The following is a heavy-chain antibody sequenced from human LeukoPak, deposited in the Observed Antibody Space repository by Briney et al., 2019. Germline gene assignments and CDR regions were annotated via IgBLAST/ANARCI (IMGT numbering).Heavy chain of an antibody. J-gene: IGHJ5*02. CDR3: ARGVGGYSYGLGAYWFDP. Sequence: GASVKVSCXASGYTFTSYDINWVRQATGQGLEWMGWMNPNSGNTGYAQKFQGRVTMTRNNSISTDYMELSSLRSEDTAVYYCARGVGGYSYGLGAYWFDPWGQGTLVTVSS. V-gene: IGHV1-8*01. D-gene: IGHD5-18*01. CDR2: MNPNSGNT. CDR1: GYTFTSYD.